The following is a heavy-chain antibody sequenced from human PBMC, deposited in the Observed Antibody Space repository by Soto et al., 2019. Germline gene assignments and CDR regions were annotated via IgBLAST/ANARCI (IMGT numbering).Heavy chain of an antibody. CDR3: AKMRGRRNYYYYGMDV. CDR1: GFTFSSYA. CDR2: ISGSGGST. V-gene: IGHV3-23*01. Sequence: GGSLRLSCAASGFTFSSYAMSWVRQAPGKGLEWVSAISGSGGSTYYADSVKGRFTISRDNSKNTLYLQMNSLRAEDTAVYYCAKMRGRRNYYYYGMDVWGQGTTVTVSS. D-gene: IGHD2-15*01. J-gene: IGHJ6*02.